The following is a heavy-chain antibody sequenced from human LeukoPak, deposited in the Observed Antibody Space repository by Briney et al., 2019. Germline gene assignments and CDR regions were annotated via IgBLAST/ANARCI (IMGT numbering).Heavy chain of an antibody. J-gene: IGHJ6*03. Sequence: PSETLSLTCTVSGGSISGYYWSWIRQPPGKRLEWIGYIYYSGNTNYNPSLKSRVTISVDTSKNQFSLKLSSVTAADTAVYYCARELKVVVPAAMSYYYYYMDVWGKGTTVTVSS. CDR3: ARELKVVVPAAMSYYYYYMDV. CDR2: IYYSGNT. V-gene: IGHV4-59*12. D-gene: IGHD2-2*01. CDR1: GGSISGYY.